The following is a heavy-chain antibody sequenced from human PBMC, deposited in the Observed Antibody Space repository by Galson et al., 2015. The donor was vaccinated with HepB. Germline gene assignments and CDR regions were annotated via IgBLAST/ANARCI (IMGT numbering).Heavy chain of an antibody. D-gene: IGHD2-21*02. CDR2: ISYDGISK. Sequence: SLRLSCAASDFTFNTSAMHWVRQVPGKGLEWVALISYDGISKYYADSVKGRFTISRDNSKNTLFLQMNSLRPEDTAVYYCAKGSVTADYWGQGTLVTVSS. CDR3: AKGSVTADY. J-gene: IGHJ4*02. CDR1: DFTFNTSA. V-gene: IGHV3-30*18.